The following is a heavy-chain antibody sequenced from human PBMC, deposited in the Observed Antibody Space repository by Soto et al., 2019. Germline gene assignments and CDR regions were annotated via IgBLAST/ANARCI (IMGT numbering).Heavy chain of an antibody. CDR2: IIPIFGTA. CDR3: ARATVTTGKYYYYGMDV. V-gene: IGHV1-69*01. CDR1: GGTFSSYA. J-gene: IGHJ6*02. D-gene: IGHD4-17*01. Sequence: QVQLVQSGAEVKKPGSSVKVSCKASGGTFSSYAISWVRQAPGQGLEWMGGIIPIFGTADYAQKFQGRVTITADESTSTAYMELSSLSSEDTAVYYCARATVTTGKYYYYGMDVWGQGTTVTVSS.